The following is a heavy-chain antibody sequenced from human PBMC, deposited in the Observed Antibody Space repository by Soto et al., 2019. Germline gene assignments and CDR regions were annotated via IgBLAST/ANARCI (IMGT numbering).Heavy chain of an antibody. D-gene: IGHD3-22*01. Sequence: SETLSLTCTVSGGSISSYYWSWIRQPPGKGLEWIGYIYYSGSTNYNPSLKSRVTISVDTSKNQFSLKLSSVTAADTAVYYCAREGYYDSSGRLTIDYWXQGTLVTVSS. CDR2: IYYSGST. J-gene: IGHJ4*02. CDR1: GGSISSYY. V-gene: IGHV4-59*01. CDR3: AREGYYDSSGRLTIDY.